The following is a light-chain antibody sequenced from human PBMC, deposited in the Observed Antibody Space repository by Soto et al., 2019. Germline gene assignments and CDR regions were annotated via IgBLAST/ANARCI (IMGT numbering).Light chain of an antibody. V-gene: IGLV3-21*02. CDR2: DDS. CDR1: NIGSLS. J-gene: IGLJ2*01. CDR3: QVWDSSSDHVV. Sequence: SYELTQPPSVSVAPGQTATITCGGNNIGSLSVHWYQQKPGQAPVLVVYDDSDRPSGIPERFSGSNSGNTATLTISRVEAGDEADYYCQVWDSSSDHVVFGGGTKVTVL.